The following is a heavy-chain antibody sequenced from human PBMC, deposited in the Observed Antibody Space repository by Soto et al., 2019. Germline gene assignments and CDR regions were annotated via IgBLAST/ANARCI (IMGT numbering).Heavy chain of an antibody. J-gene: IGHJ6*02. Sequence: QVQLVQSGAEVKKPGASVKVSCKASGYTFTSYGISWVRQAPGQGLEWMGGISAYNGNTNYAQKLQGRVTMTKDTSTSKAYMELRSLRSDDTAVYYCARDSGYSSRWYDYYYGMDVWGQGTTVTVSS. CDR1: GYTFTSYG. D-gene: IGHD6-13*01. CDR3: ARDSGYSSRWYDYYYGMDV. CDR2: ISAYNGNT. V-gene: IGHV1-18*01.